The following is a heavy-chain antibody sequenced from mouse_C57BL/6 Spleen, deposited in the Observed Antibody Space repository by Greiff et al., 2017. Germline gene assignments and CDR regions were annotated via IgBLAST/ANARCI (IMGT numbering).Heavy chain of an antibody. CDR1: GYTFTDYY. Sequence: EVQLQQSGPVLVKPGASVKMSCKASGYTFTDYYMNWVKQSHGKSLEWIGVINPYNGGTSYNQKFKGKATLTVDKSSSTAYMELNSLTSEDSAVXYCARIYDGTHFDYWGQGTTLTVSS. CDR3: ARIYDGTHFDY. D-gene: IGHD2-3*01. J-gene: IGHJ2*01. V-gene: IGHV1-19*01. CDR2: INPYNGGT.